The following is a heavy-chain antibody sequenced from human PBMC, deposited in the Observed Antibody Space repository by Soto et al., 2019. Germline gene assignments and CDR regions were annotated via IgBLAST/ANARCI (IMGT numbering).Heavy chain of an antibody. J-gene: IGHJ6*02. CDR3: ARDRTVMVVAAPYWYYCMDV. CDR2: IIPIFGTA. Sequence: GASVKVSCKASGGTFSSYAISWVRQAPGQGLEWMGGIIPIFGTANYAQKFQGRVTITAEESTSTAYLELSSLRSEDTAVYYCARDRTVMVVAAPYWYYCMDVWGPGTTVTVSS. V-gene: IGHV1-69*13. D-gene: IGHD2-15*01. CDR1: GGTFSSYA.